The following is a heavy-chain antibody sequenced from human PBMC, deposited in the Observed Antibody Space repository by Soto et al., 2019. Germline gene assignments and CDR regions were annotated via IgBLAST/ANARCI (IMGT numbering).Heavy chain of an antibody. D-gene: IGHD2-2*01. CDR3: ATWRSSHWFDY. J-gene: IGHJ4*02. Sequence: GESLKISCKGSGYSFTNYWITWVRQMPGKGLEWLGRVDPTDSYSNYSPSFQGHVTISADKSIGTAYLQWSSLKASDTAFYYCATWRSSHWFDYWGQGTLVIVSS. CDR2: VDPTDSYS. V-gene: IGHV5-10-1*01. CDR1: GYSFTNYW.